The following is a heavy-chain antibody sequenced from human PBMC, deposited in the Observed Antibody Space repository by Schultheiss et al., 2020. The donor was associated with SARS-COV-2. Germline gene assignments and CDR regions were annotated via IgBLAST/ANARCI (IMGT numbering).Heavy chain of an antibody. J-gene: IGHJ6*02. Sequence: GGSLRLSCAASGFTFRDAWMSWVRQAPGKGLEWVGRIKSKIDGGTTEYSAPVKGRFTISRDNSKNTLYLQMSSLRAEDTAVYYCVRFSGNYALWGQGTTVTVSS. CDR2: IKSKIDGGTT. CDR3: VRFSGNYAL. D-gene: IGHD1-26*01. V-gene: IGHV3-15*05. CDR1: GFTFRDAW.